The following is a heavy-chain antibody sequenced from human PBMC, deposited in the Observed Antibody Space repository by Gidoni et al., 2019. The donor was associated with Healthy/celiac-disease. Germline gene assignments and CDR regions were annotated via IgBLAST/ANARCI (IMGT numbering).Heavy chain of an antibody. D-gene: IGHD3-10*01. J-gene: IGHJ4*02. V-gene: IGHV1-18*01. CDR2: ISAYNGNT. CDR1: GTPFTIYV. Sequence: QVQLVRSEARRRKPGAPVKVSDKASGTPFTIYVIGWVRQAPGQGLEWMGWISAYNGNTNYAQKLQGRVTMTTDTSTSTAYMELRSLRSDDTAVYYCARDSPYYYGSGSYNPRFDYWGQGTLVTVSS. CDR3: ARDSPYYYGSGSYNPRFDY.